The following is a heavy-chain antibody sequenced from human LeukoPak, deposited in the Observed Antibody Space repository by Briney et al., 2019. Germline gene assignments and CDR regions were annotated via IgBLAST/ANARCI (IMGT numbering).Heavy chain of an antibody. J-gene: IGHJ4*02. CDR2: ISWNSGNL. Sequence: PGGSLRLSCAASGFTFEDYAMHWVRQAPGKGLEWVSGISWNSGNLDYADSVKGRFTISRDNAKNSLYLQMNSLRAEDTAFYYCAKELDTMFFDYWGQGALVTVSS. CDR1: GFTFEDYA. D-gene: IGHD3-10*02. CDR3: AKELDTMFFDY. V-gene: IGHV3-9*01.